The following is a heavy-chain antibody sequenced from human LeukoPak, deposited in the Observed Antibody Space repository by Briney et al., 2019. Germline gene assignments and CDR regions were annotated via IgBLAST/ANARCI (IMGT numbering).Heavy chain of an antibody. J-gene: IGHJ4*02. CDR3: ARDHVAGTFEGVIDY. CDR1: GEPISSYY. D-gene: IGHD6-19*01. CDR2: VYYNGNT. V-gene: IGHV4-59*01. Sequence: NTSETLSLTCLVSGEPISSYYWSWIRQAPGRGPEYIGNVYYNGNTNYNPSLKSRVAISVDASKNQFSLRLSSVTAADTALYYCARDHVAGTFEGVIDYWGQGTLVTVSS.